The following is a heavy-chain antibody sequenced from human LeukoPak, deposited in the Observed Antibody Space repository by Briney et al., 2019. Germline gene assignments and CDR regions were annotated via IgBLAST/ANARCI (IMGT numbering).Heavy chain of an antibody. CDR3: TTSWPKVREGDQ. CDR1: GFTFSSYW. Sequence: PGGSLRLSCAASGFTFSSYWMSWVRQAPGKGLEWLSEIGGGGDGAYHADSVKGRFTISRDNSKNTLYLQMNSLRAEDTAVYYCTTSWPKVREGDQWGQGTLVTVSS. J-gene: IGHJ4*02. D-gene: IGHD3-10*01. CDR2: IGGGGDGA. V-gene: IGHV3-23*01.